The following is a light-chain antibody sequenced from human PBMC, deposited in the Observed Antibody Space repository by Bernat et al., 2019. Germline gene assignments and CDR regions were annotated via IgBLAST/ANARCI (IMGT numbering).Light chain of an antibody. V-gene: IGLV2-11*01. J-gene: IGLJ3*02. CDR3: CSFAGNSAWV. CDR2: YVN. Sequence: SALNQPRSVSGSPGQAVTVSCTGSSRDIGGYNYVSWYQQHPGKAPKLMIYYVNQRPSGVPDRFSGSKSGNPPSLTISGHQAGDGADYYGCSFAGNSAWVCGGGTTVTVL. CDR1: SRDIGGYNY.